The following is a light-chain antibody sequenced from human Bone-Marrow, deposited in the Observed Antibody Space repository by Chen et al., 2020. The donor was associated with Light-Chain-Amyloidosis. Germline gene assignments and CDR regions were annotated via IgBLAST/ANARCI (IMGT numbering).Light chain of an antibody. CDR2: GSS. J-gene: IGKJ4*01. Sequence: EIVLTQSPGTLSLSPGEGANLSCRASQTTSSNYLTWYQQKFGQAPRLLIYGSSSRATGIPDRFTGSGSGTAFTLTINRLEPEDFAMYYCQQYGTSPLTFGGGTKVEIK. V-gene: IGKV3-20*01. CDR1: QTTSSNY. CDR3: QQYGTSPLT.